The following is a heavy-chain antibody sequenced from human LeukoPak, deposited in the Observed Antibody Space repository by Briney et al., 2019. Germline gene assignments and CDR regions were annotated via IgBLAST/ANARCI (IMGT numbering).Heavy chain of an antibody. J-gene: IGHJ4*02. CDR1: GYSIRSGYY. CDR2: IYSSGST. V-gene: IGHV4-38-2*02. CDR3: TRDYCSGGSCYDY. Sequence: SETLSLTCTIPGYSIRSGYYWGWIRQPTGKGLEWIGSIYSSGSTYYNPSLQSRVTISVDTSKNQFSLKLNSVTAADTAVYYCTRDYCSGGSCYDYWGQGTLVSFSS. D-gene: IGHD2-15*01.